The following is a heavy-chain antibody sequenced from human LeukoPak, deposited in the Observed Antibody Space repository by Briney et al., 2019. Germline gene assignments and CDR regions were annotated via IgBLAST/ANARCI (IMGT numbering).Heavy chain of an antibody. Sequence: GGSLRLSCAASGFTFSSYSMNWVRQAPGKGLEWISYISSSSSTTYYADSVKGRFTISRDNAKNSLYLQMNSLRAEDTAVYYCARDLFSYGDYWGQGTLVTVSS. CDR3: ARDLFSYGDY. CDR1: GFTFSSYS. V-gene: IGHV3-48*01. CDR2: ISSSSSTT. D-gene: IGHD3-10*01. J-gene: IGHJ4*02.